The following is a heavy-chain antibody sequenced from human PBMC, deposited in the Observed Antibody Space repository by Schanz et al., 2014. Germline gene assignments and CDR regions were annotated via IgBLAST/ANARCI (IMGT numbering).Heavy chain of an antibody. D-gene: IGHD3-3*01. CDR2: INPNSGDT. CDR1: GYTFAVYY. V-gene: IGHV1-2*02. J-gene: IGHJ4*02. CDR3: AREVERSRIRNFDS. Sequence: QVQLVQSGAEVKKPGASVKVSCKASGYTFAVYYIHWVRQAPGQGLEFMGWINPNSGDTEYGQQFEGRVTLTRDTSVDTAYMELTSLTYDTAVYYCAREVERSRIRNFDSWGQGTLVTVSS.